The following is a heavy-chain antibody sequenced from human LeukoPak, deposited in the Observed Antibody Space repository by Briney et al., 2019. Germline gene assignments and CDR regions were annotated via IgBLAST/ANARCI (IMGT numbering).Heavy chain of an antibody. CDR1: GYTFTGYY. V-gene: IGHV1-2*02. J-gene: IGHJ3*02. D-gene: IGHD6-13*01. CDR2: INPNSGDT. Sequence: GASVKVSCKASGYTFTGYYMNWLRQAPGQGLEWMGWINPNSGDTNYAQRFQGRVTMTRDTSINTAYMELSRLRSDDTAVYYCARRYSNDDAFDIWGQGTMVTVSS. CDR3: ARRYSNDDAFDI.